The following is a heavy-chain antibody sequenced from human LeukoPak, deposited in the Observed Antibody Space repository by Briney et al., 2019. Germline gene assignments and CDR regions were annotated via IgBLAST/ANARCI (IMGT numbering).Heavy chain of an antibody. Sequence: ASVKVSCKASGYTFTSYGISWVRQAPGQGLAWMGWISAYNGNTNYAQKLQGRVTMTTDTSTSTAYMELSRLTSDDTAVYYCTRVSTGWNFDYWGQGTLVTVSS. D-gene: IGHD6-19*01. J-gene: IGHJ4*02. CDR1: GYTFTSYG. V-gene: IGHV1-18*01. CDR3: TRVSTGWNFDY. CDR2: ISAYNGNT.